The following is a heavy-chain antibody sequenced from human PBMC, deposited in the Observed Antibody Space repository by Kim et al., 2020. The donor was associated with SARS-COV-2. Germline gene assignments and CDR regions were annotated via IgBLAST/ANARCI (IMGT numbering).Heavy chain of an antibody. J-gene: IGHJ5*02. CDR1: GFTFSGYA. D-gene: IGHD3-10*01. Sequence: GGSLRLSCAASGFTFSGYAMSWVRQAPGRGLEWVATISGIGDRTFYADSVKGRFTISRDNSKNTLVLQMNSLRAEDTALYYCANGCGSGNHPRWGFDPWG. CDR3: ANGCGSGNHPRWGFDP. V-gene: IGHV3-23*01. CDR2: ISGIGDRT.